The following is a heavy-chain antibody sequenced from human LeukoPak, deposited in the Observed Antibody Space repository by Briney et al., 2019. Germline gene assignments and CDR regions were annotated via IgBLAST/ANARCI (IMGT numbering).Heavy chain of an antibody. J-gene: IGHJ5*02. D-gene: IGHD3-10*01. Sequence: SETLSLTCTVSGGSISSYYWSWIRQPPGQGLEWIGYIYYSGSTNYNPSLKSRVTISVDTSKNQFSLKLSPVTAADTAVYYCARGPRFGELSNWFDPWGQGTLVTVSS. CDR3: ARGPRFGELSNWFDP. CDR1: GGSISSYY. CDR2: IYYSGST. V-gene: IGHV4-59*01.